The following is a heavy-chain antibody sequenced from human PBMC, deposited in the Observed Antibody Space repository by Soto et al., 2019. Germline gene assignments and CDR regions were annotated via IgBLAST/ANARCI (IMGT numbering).Heavy chain of an antibody. Sequence: PGGYLRLSCVASRLTFSSYAMSWVRQTPGKGLEWVSAISSSGASTYAAVCVKGRSPISRDNSKNTLYLQMSGQRAEDTAVYYCAKDLGFYSYYGMDVWGQGTTVTVSS. CDR3: AKDLGFYSYYGMDV. J-gene: IGHJ6*02. D-gene: IGHD1-26*01. V-gene: IGHV3-23*01. CDR1: RLTFSSYA. CDR2: ISSSGAST.